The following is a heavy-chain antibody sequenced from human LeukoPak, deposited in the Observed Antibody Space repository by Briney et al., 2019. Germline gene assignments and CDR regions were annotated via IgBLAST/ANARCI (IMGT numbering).Heavy chain of an antibody. Sequence: ASVTVSCKASGYTFTGSYIHWVRQAPGQGLEWVGWISPTTGGTNYAQKFQGRVTMTRDTSISTAYMELSSLRSDDTAVYYCARDRDGGSAVAGNYWGQGTLVTVSS. V-gene: IGHV1-2*02. CDR2: ISPTTGGT. J-gene: IGHJ4*02. CDR3: ARDRDGGSAVAGNY. D-gene: IGHD2-15*01. CDR1: GYTFTGSY.